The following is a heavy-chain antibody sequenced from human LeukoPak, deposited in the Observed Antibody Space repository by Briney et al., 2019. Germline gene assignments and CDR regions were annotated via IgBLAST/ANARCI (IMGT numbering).Heavy chain of an antibody. Sequence: KASETLSLTCAVYGGSFSGYYWSWIRQPPGKGLEWIGEINHSGSTNYNPSLKSRVTISVDTSKNQFSLKLSSVTAADTAVYYCARHERLYYYDSSGYYYVGPVDYWGQGTLVTVSS. D-gene: IGHD3-22*01. CDR1: GGSFSGYY. CDR3: ARHERLYYYDSSGYYYVGPVDY. J-gene: IGHJ4*02. V-gene: IGHV4-34*01. CDR2: INHSGST.